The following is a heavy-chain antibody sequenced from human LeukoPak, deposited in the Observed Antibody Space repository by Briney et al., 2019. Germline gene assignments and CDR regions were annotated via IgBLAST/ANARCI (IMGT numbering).Heavy chain of an antibody. J-gene: IGHJ5*02. Sequence: SETLSLTCTVSGGSISGYYWSWIWQPPGKGLEWVGYIYYSGSTNYNPSLKSRVTISVDTSKNQFSLKLSSVTAADTAVYYCARASLRSQPFDPWGQGTLVTVSS. D-gene: IGHD3-3*01. V-gene: IGHV4-59*01. CDR3: ARASLRSQPFDP. CDR2: IYYSGST. CDR1: GGSISGYY.